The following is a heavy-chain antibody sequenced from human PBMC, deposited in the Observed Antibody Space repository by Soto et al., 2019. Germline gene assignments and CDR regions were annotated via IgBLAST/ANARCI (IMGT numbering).Heavy chain of an antibody. V-gene: IGHV4-59*08. CDR1: GGSISSYY. CDR2: IYYSGST. D-gene: IGHD6-13*01. CDR3: ARRIEGIAAAHAFDI. Sequence: SETLSLTCTVSGGSISSYYWSWIRQPPGKGLEWIGYIYYSGSTNYNPSLKSRVTISVDTSKNQFSLKLSSVTAADTAVYYCARRIEGIAAAHAFDIWGQGTMVTVSS. J-gene: IGHJ3*02.